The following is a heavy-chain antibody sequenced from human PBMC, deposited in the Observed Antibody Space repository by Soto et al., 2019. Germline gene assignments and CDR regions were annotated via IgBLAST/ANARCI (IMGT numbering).Heavy chain of an antibody. V-gene: IGHV1-8*01. Sequence: WASVKVSCKASGYSFTSLDINWVRQTAGQGLEWMGWMQPSTGRTGYAQKFQGRVTMTRDTSINTAYMELTTLTSDDTAFYYCARGVSAGVDYWGQGTLVTVSS. J-gene: IGHJ4*02. CDR2: MQPSTGRT. CDR3: ARGVSAGVDY. CDR1: GYSFTSLD. D-gene: IGHD1-26*01.